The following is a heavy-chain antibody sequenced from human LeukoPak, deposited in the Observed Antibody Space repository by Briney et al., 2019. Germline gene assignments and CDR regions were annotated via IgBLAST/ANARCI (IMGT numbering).Heavy chain of an antibody. V-gene: IGHV4-39*01. J-gene: IGHJ5*02. CDR3: ARHDCDSSRCSVNWFDP. D-gene: IGHD2/OR15-2a*01. CDR2: IYDSGNT. CDR1: GGSISSGDYC. Sequence: SETLSLTCTVSGGSISSGDYCWTWIRQPPGKGLEWIGAIYDSGNTNYNPSLRSRLTISVDTSRNQFSLKLSSVTAADTAVYYCARHDCDSSRCSVNWFDPWGQGTLVTVSS.